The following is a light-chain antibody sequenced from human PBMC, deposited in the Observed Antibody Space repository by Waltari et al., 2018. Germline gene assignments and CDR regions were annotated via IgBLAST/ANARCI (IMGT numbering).Light chain of an antibody. Sequence: QSVLTQPPSASGTPGQRVTISCSGSSPNIGRDNVYWYQQLPGTAPKLLIYKNNQRPSGVPARFSGSKSGTSASLAISGLQSEDEADYYCVAWDNSLNGYVFGTGTKVTVL. V-gene: IGLV1-44*01. CDR3: VAWDNSLNGYV. CDR2: KNN. CDR1: SPNIGRDN. J-gene: IGLJ1*01.